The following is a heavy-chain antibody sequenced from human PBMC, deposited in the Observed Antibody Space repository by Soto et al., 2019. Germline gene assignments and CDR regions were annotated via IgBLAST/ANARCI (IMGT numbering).Heavy chain of an antibody. V-gene: IGHV4-59*01. J-gene: IGHJ5*02. CDR3: ARLYSNSWFDP. Sequence: SETLSLTCTVSGGSISSYYWSWIRQPPGKGLEWIGYIYYSGSTNYNPSLKSRVTISVDTSKNQFSLKLSSVTAADTAVYYCARLYSNSWFDPWGQGTLVTVSS. D-gene: IGHD4-4*01. CDR2: IYYSGST. CDR1: GGSISSYY.